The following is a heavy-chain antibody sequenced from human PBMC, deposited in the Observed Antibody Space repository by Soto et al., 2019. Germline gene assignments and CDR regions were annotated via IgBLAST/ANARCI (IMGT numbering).Heavy chain of an antibody. CDR2: ISYDGSNK. D-gene: IGHD1-20*01. CDR1: GFTFSSYG. V-gene: IGHV3-30*18. J-gene: IGHJ3*02. Sequence: GGSLRLSCAASGFTFSSYGMHWVRQAPGKGLEWVAVISYDGSNKYYADSVKGRFTISRDNSKNTLYLQMNSLRAEDTAVYYCAKARYPAGAFDIRGQGTMVTVSS. CDR3: AKARYPAGAFDI.